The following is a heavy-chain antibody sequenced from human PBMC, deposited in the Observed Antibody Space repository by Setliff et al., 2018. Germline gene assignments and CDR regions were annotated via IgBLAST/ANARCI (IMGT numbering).Heavy chain of an antibody. CDR3: ARAWYYNFWSGSQIEY. D-gene: IGHD3-3*01. V-gene: IGHV7-4-1*02. J-gene: IGHJ4*02. CDR2: INTNTGNP. Sequence: ASVKVSCKASGYTSTAYTMNWVRRAPGQGLEWMGWINTNTGNPTYAQGFTGRFVFSLDTSVSTAYLQISSLKAEDTAVYYCARAWYYNFWSGSQIEYWGQGTLVTVSS. CDR1: GYTSTAYT.